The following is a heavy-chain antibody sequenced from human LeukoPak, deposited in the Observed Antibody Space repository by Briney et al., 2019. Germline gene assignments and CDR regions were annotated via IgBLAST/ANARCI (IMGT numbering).Heavy chain of an antibody. CDR2: INPNSGGT. D-gene: IGHD2-2*02. V-gene: IGHV1-2*02. Sequence: ASVKVSCKASGYTFTGYYMHWVRHAPGQGLEWMGWINPNSGGTNYAQKFQGRVTMTRDTTISTAYMDLSRLRSDDTAVYYCAIDMEYQLLYVTPEAFDIWGQGTMVTVSS. CDR3: AIDMEYQLLYVTPEAFDI. J-gene: IGHJ3*02. CDR1: GYTFTGYY.